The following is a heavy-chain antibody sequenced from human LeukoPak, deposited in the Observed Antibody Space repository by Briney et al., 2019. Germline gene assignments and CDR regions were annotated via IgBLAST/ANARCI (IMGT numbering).Heavy chain of an antibody. D-gene: IGHD4-17*01. CDR2: IYHSGST. CDR3: ARGGTTVTTELGASFDY. J-gene: IGHJ4*02. Sequence: SGTLSLTCAVSGGSIRSSNWWSWVRQPPGKGLEWIGEIYHSGSTNYNPSLKSRVTISVDKSKNQFSLKLSSVTAADTAVYYCARGGTTVTTELGASFDYWGQGTLVTVSS. CDR1: GGSIRSSNW. V-gene: IGHV4-4*02.